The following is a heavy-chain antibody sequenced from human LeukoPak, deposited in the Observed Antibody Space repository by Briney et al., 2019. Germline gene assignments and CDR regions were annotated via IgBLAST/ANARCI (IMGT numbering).Heavy chain of an antibody. CDR2: ISGSGGST. CDR3: TRSTMIVVGGD. CDR1: GFTFSSYA. Sequence: GGSLRLSCAASGFTFSSYAMSWVRQAPGKGLEWVSAISGSGGSTYYADSVKGRFTISRDNSKNTLYLQMNSLKTEDTAVYYCTRSTMIVVGGDWGQGTLVTVSS. V-gene: IGHV3-23*01. D-gene: IGHD3-22*01. J-gene: IGHJ4*02.